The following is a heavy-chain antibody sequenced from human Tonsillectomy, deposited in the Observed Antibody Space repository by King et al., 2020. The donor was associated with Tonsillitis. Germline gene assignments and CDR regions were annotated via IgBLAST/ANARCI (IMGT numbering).Heavy chain of an antibody. Sequence: VQLVESGGGVVQPGGSLRLSCAASGFSLSSYGRHWVRQAPGKGLEGVAVMWYDGNNKDYADSVKGRFTISRDNSENTRDLQMNSLRAEDTAVYYCARDPNSSGWFYYFDYWGQGTLVTVSS. CDR2: MWYDGNNK. J-gene: IGHJ4*02. V-gene: IGHV3-33*08. D-gene: IGHD6-19*01. CDR3: ARDPNSSGWFYYFDY. CDR1: GFSLSSYG.